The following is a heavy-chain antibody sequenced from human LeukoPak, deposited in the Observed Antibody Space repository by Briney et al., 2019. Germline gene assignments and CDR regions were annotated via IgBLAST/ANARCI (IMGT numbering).Heavy chain of an antibody. CDR1: GFTFSSYS. CDR3: ASLVTGIAAAGTPIEY. CDR2: ISSSSSYI. Sequence: GGSLRLSCAASGFTFSSYSMNWVRQAPGKGLEWVSSISSSSSYIYYADSAKGRFTISRDNAKNSLYLQMNSLRAEDTAVYYCASLVTGIAAAGTPIEYWGQGTLVTVSS. D-gene: IGHD6-13*01. J-gene: IGHJ4*02. V-gene: IGHV3-21*01.